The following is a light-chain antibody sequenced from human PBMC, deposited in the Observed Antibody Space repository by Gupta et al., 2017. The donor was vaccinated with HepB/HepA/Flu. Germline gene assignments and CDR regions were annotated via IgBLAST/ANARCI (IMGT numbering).Light chain of an antibody. CDR2: DVS. CDR1: SSDVGGYNY. J-gene: IGLJ2*01. CDR3: SSYTSSSTKV. V-gene: IGLV2-14*03. Sequence: QSALTQPAPMSGSPGQSITISCTGTSSDVGGYNYVSWYQQHPGKAPKLMIYDVSNRPSGVSNRFSGSKSGNTASLTISGLQAEDEADYYCSSYTSSSTKVFGGGTKLTVL.